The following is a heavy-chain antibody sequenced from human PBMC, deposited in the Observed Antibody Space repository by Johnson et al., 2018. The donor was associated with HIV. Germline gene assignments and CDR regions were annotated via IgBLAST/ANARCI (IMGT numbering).Heavy chain of an antibody. Sequence: VQLVESGGGLVQPGGSLRLSCVVSGFTFSSYWMHWVRQAPGKGLVWVSHINSDGSSTNYADSVKGRVTISRDTAKNSLYLQMNSLRPEDTAFYHCVKGFRRYLKFGGGLLDAFDLWGQGTMVTVSS. CDR3: VKGFRRYLKFGGGLLDAFDL. J-gene: IGHJ3*01. CDR1: GFTFSSYW. CDR2: INSDGSST. D-gene: IGHD3-9*01. V-gene: IGHV3-74*02.